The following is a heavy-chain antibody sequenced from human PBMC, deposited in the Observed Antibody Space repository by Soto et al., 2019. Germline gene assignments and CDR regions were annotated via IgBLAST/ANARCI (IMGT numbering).Heavy chain of an antibody. D-gene: IGHD2-15*01. J-gene: IGHJ4*02. CDR2: ISAYNGNT. Sequence: ASVKVSCKASGYTFTSYGISWVRQAPGQGLEWMGWISAYNGNTNYAQKLQGRVTMTTDTSTSTAYMELRSLRSDDTAVYYCARDLQDIVVVVAATRPGYFDYWGQGTLVTVSS. V-gene: IGHV1-18*01. CDR3: ARDLQDIVVVVAATRPGYFDY. CDR1: GYTFTSYG.